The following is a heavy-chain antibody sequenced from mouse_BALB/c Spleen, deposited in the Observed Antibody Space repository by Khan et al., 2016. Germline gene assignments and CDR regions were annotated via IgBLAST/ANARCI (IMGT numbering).Heavy chain of an antibody. V-gene: IGHV1-80*01. CDR2: IYPGDGDP. CDR1: GYAFSIYW. Sequence: QVQLQQPGAELVRPGSSVKISCKASGYAFSIYWMNWVKQRPGQGLEWIGQIYPGDGDPDYNGKFKDNATLTADNSSSTAYMQLSSLTAEDSAVYFCARSGYGYDYWGQGTTLTVSS. J-gene: IGHJ2*01. CDR3: ARSGYGYDY. D-gene: IGHD2-2*01.